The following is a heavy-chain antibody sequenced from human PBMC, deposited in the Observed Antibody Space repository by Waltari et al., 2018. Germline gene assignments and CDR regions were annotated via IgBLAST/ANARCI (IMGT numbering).Heavy chain of an antibody. CDR3: ARGTNPFGY. Sequence: QVPLQESGPGLVKPSETLSLTCPVSGGSLRDYYWSWIRQFPGQGLEWIGYIYYTGSTNYNPSLKSRVTISVDTSRNQFSLKVSSVTAADTAVYYCARGTNPFGYWGQGTLVTVSS. CDR2: IYYTGST. CDR1: GGSLRDYY. J-gene: IGHJ4*02. V-gene: IGHV4-59*13.